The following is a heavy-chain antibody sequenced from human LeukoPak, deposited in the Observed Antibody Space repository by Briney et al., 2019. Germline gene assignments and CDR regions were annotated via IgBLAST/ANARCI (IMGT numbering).Heavy chain of an antibody. CDR2: IYYSGST. V-gene: IGHV4-39*01. D-gene: IGHD4-11*01. J-gene: IGHJ5*02. CDR1: ARSINSSSYY. CDR3: TRIPHINLALWWFDP. Sequence: ASETLSLTCTVSARSINSSSYYWGWIRQPPGKGLEWIGSIYYSGSTYYNPSLKSRVTMSVDTSKNQFSLKLSSVTAPDTAVYYCTRIPHINLALWWFDPWGQGTLFTVSS.